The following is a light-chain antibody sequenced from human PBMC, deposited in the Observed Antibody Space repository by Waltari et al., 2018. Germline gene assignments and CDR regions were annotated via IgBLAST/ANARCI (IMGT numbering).Light chain of an antibody. CDR2: AAS. CDR1: QSISNY. J-gene: IGKJ4*01. Sequence: DIQMTQSPSSLSASVGDRGTITCRASQSISNYLSWYQQTPGKAPKFLIYAASSLQSVVPSRFSGSGSGTDFTLTISSLQPEDFATYYCQQSYSALALTFGGGTKVEVK. V-gene: IGKV1-39*01. CDR3: QQSYSALALT.